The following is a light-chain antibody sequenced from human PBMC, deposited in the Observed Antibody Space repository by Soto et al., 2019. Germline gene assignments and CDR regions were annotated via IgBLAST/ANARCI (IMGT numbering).Light chain of an antibody. CDR1: QSISSY. J-gene: IGKJ4*01. CDR2: DAS. CDR3: HPRSNCLT. V-gene: IGKV3-11*01. Sequence: EIVLTQAPATLSLSPGESATLSCRASQSISSYLAWYQQKPDQAPRLLSYDASNRATGIPARFSGSGSGTDFTLTLSILEPEDFAVYYFHPRSNCLTFGGGTKVEI.